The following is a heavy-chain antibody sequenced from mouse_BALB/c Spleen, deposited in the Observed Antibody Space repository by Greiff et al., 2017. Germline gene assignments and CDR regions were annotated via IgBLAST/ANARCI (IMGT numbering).Heavy chain of an antibody. J-gene: IGHJ2*01. CDR3: ARASYGSLDY. V-gene: IGHV5-17*02. CDR2: ISSGSSTI. CDR1: GFTFSSFG. Sequence: DVKLVESGGGLVQPGGSRKLSCAASGFTFSSFGMHWVRQAPEKGLEWVAYISSGSSTIYYADTVKGRFTISRDNPKNTLFLQMTSLRSEDTAMYYCARASYGSLDYWGQGTTLTVSS. D-gene: IGHD1-1*01.